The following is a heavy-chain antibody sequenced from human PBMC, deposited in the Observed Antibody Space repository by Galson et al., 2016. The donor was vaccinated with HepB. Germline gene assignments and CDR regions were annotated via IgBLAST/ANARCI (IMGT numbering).Heavy chain of an antibody. CDR3: VTAPCHYTCQN. Sequence: SLRLSCAASGFRFTSYGMHWVRPAPGKGLEWVAIIWHDGSEKYYADFVRGRFTISTDDSKNMLYLEMNSLRDEDTAIYYCVTAPCHYTCQNWGQGTLVTVSS. CDR1: GFRFTSYG. J-gene: IGHJ4*02. V-gene: IGHV3-33*01. D-gene: IGHD3-3*01. CDR2: IWHDGSEK.